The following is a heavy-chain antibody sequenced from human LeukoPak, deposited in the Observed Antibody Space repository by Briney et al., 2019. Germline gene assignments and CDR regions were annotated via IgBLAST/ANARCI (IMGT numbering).Heavy chain of an antibody. J-gene: IGHJ4*02. CDR3: ARRRDGYNYVGTDY. V-gene: IGHV5-51*01. CDR1: GYSFTNYW. Sequence: GESLKISCQGSGYSFTNYWIGWVRQMPGKGLEWMGIIYPGDSGTRYSPSFQGQVTISADKSITTAYLQWSSLKASDTAMYYCARRRDGYNYVGTDYWGQGTLVTVSS. D-gene: IGHD5-24*01. CDR2: IYPGDSGT.